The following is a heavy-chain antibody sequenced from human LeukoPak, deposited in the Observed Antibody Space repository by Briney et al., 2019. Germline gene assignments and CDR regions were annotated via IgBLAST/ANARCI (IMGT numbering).Heavy chain of an antibody. CDR1: GGSFSGYF. D-gene: IGHD3-22*01. Sequence: PSETLSLTCVVYGGSFSGYFWSWIRQPPGKGLEWIGEITPSGSTNYSPSLKSRVSISVDTSKKKLSLRLTSVTAADSAVYYCASSFYYDSRDYWGQGTLVTVSS. V-gene: IGHV4-34*01. J-gene: IGHJ4*02. CDR3: ASSFYYDSRDY. CDR2: ITPSGST.